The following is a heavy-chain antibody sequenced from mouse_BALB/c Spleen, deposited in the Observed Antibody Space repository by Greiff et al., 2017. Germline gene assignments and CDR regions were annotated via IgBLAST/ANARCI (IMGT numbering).Heavy chain of an antibody. J-gene: IGHJ3*01. Sequence: VKLQESGAELARPGASVKLSCKASGYTFTSYWMQWVKQRPGQGLEWIGAIYPGDGDTRYTQKFKGKATLTADKSSSTAYMQLSSLASEDSAVYDCARSRDYDWFAYWGQGTLVTVSA. V-gene: IGHV1-87*01. CDR2: IYPGDGDT. CDR3: ARSRDYDWFAY. D-gene: IGHD2-4*01. CDR1: GYTFTSYW.